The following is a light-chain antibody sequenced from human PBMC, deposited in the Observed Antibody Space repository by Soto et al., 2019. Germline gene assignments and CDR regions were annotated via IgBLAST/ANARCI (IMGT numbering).Light chain of an antibody. CDR1: SSDVGGYSY. V-gene: IGLV2-8*01. CDR2: EVN. Sequence: QSALTQPPAASGSLGQSVGISCTGTSSDVGGYSYVSWYQKHPVKAPKLMIYEVNKRPSVVPDRFSDSKSGNTASLTVSGLQAEDEADYYCSSYAGSSNVFGTGTKVTVL. J-gene: IGLJ1*01. CDR3: SSYAGSSNV.